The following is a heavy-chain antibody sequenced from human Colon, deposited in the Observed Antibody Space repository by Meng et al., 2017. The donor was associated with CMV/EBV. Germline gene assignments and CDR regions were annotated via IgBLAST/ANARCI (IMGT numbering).Heavy chain of an antibody. CDR3: ARELARGGY. J-gene: IGHJ4*02. CDR2: ISPYNGDT. Sequence: QVQLVQSGAEVKKPGASVKVSCKTSGYTFTNFGISWVRQAPGQGLAWMAYISPYNGDTNYAQRFQGRVALTTDTSTSTVYMELGSLTSDDTAMYYCARELARGGYWGQGTLVTVSS. CDR1: GYTFTNFG. V-gene: IGHV1-18*01.